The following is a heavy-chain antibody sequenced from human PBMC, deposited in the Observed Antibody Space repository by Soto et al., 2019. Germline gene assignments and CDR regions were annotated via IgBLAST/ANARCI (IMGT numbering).Heavy chain of an antibody. D-gene: IGHD4-17*01. CDR2: IIPILGIA. Sequence: ASVKVSCKASGYTFTSYDINWVRQAPGQGLEWMGRIIPILGIANYAQKFQGRVTITADKSTSTAYMELSSLRSEDTAVYYCARDQFSVTTEHYFDYWGQGTLVTVSS. CDR3: ARDQFSVTTEHYFDY. J-gene: IGHJ4*02. CDR1: GYTFTSYD. V-gene: IGHV1-69*04.